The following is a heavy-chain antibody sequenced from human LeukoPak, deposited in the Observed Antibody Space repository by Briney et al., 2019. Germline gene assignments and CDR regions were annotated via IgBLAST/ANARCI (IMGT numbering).Heavy chain of an antibody. CDR3: ATTAPA. V-gene: IGHV5-51*01. D-gene: IGHD5-18*01. CDR2: IYPGDSDT. CDR1: GYSFTTYW. J-gene: IGHJ5*02. Sequence: GESLKISCKASGYSFTTYWIGWVRQMPGKGLEWMGIIYPGDSDTRYSPSFQGHVTISADKSINTAYLQWSSLGASDTAMYYCATTAPAWGQGTLVTVSS.